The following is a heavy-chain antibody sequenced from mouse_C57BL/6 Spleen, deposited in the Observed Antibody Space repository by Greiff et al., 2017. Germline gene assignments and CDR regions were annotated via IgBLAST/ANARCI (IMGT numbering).Heavy chain of an antibody. CDR1: GYSITSGYY. CDR2: ISYDGSN. J-gene: IGHJ4*01. V-gene: IGHV3-6*01. Sequence: EVKLMESGPGLVKPSQSLSLTCSVTGYSITSGYYWNWIRQFPGNKLEWMGYISYDGSNNSNPSLKNRISITRDTSKNQFFLKLNSVATEDTATYYCARDVRRDAMDYWGQGTSVTVSS. CDR3: ARDVRRDAMDY.